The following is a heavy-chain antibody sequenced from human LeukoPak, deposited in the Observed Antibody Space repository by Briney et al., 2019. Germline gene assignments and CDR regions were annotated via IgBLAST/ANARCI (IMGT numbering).Heavy chain of an antibody. D-gene: IGHD6-19*01. Sequence: GGSLRLSCAASGFTFSSYAMHWVRQAPGKGLEYVSAISSNGGSTYYANSVKGRFTISRDNAKNSLFLQMNSLRAEDTAVYYCARDSSGPHYWGQGTLVTVSS. J-gene: IGHJ4*02. CDR3: ARDSSGPHY. CDR2: ISSNGGST. V-gene: IGHV3-64*01. CDR1: GFTFSSYA.